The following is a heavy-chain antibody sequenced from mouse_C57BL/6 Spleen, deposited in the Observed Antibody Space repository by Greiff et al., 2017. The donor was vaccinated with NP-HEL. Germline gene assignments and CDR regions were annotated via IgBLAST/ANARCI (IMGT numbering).Heavy chain of an antibody. D-gene: IGHD2-3*01. V-gene: IGHV1-69*01. Sequence: QVQLQQPGAELVMPGASVKLSCKASGYTFTSYWMHWVKQRPGQGLEWIGEIDPSDSYTNYNQKFKGKSTLTVDKSSSTAYMQLSSLTSEDSAVYYCARHDGYYVGFAYWGQGTLVTVSA. CDR3: ARHDGYYVGFAY. CDR1: GYTFTSYW. CDR2: IDPSDSYT. J-gene: IGHJ3*01.